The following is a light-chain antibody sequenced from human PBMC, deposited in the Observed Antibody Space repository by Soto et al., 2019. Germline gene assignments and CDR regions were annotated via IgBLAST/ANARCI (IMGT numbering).Light chain of an antibody. V-gene: IGKV3-15*01. CDR3: QQYNNWPPIT. Sequence: EIELTQPLCALSLSPAESATLSGRVIQSVSSIYLAWYQQKPGQAPRLLIYGASTRATGIPARFSGSGSGTEFTLTISSLQSEDFAVYYCQQYNNWPPITLGQGTRLEI. CDR1: QSVSSIY. J-gene: IGKJ5*01. CDR2: GAS.